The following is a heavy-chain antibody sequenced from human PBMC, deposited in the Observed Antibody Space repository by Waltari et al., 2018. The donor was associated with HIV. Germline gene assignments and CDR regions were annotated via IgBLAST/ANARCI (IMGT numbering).Heavy chain of an antibody. CDR2: VNAGNGNT. Sequence: QVQVVQSGAEVKKPGASVKVSCQASGYTFTNYAMHWVRQAPGQRLAWMGWVNAGNGNTKYSQKFQGRVTFTRDTSASTAYMELSSLRSEDTAVYYCAREERQTAYYGMDVWGQGTTVTVSS. CDR3: AREERQTAYYGMDV. D-gene: IGHD6-25*01. CDR1: GYTFTNYA. J-gene: IGHJ6*02. V-gene: IGHV1-3*01.